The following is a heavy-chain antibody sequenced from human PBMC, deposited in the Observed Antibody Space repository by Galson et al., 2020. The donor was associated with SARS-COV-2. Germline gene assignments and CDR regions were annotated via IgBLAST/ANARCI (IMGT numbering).Heavy chain of an antibody. V-gene: IGHV3-33*01. CDR2: IWYDGSNK. J-gene: IGHJ4*02. Sequence: GGSLRLSCAASGFTFSSYGMHWVRQAPGKGLEWVAVIWYDGSNKYYADSVKGRFTISRDNSKNTLYLQMNSLRAEDTAVYYCARDFGVFRPPPQALDDYWGQGTLVTVSS. CDR3: ARDFGVFRPPPQALDDY. D-gene: IGHD3-16*01. CDR1: GFTFSSYG.